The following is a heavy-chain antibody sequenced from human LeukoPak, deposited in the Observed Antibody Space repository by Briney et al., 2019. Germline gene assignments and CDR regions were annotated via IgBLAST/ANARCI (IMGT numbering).Heavy chain of an antibody. D-gene: IGHD6-19*01. CDR2: INHSGST. Sequence: SETLSLTCAVYGGSFSGYYWSWIRQPPGKGLEWIGEINHSGSTNYNPSLKSRVTISVDTSKNQFSLKLSSVIAADTAVYYCARGEGIAVYYFDYWGQGTLVTVSS. CDR1: GGSFSGYY. CDR3: ARGEGIAVYYFDY. J-gene: IGHJ4*02. V-gene: IGHV4-34*01.